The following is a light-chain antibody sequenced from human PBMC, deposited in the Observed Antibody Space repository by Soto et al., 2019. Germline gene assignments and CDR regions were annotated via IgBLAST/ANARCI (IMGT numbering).Light chain of an antibody. CDR3: SSYTSASTHWV. CDR2: DVT. J-gene: IGLJ3*02. V-gene: IGLV2-14*01. CDR1: SSDVGGYNY. Sequence: QSALTQPASVSGSPGQSITISCTGTSSDVGGYNYVSWYQQYPGKAPKLMIYDVTDRPSGVSNRFSGSKSGNTASLTISGRQPEDEADYYCSSYTSASTHWVFGGGTKLTVL.